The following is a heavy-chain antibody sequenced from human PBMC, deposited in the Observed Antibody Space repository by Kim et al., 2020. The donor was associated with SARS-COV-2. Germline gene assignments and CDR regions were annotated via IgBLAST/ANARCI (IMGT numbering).Heavy chain of an antibody. CDR3: ARDQFATLFLGVGYYFDY. D-gene: IGHD2-21*01. Sequence: GGSLRLSCAASGFTFSSYGMHWVRQAPGKGLEWVAVIWYDGSNKYYADSVKGRFTISRDNSKNTLYLQMNSLRAEDTAVYYCARDQFATLFLGVGYYFDYWGQGTLVTVSS. CDR1: GFTFSSYG. J-gene: IGHJ4*02. CDR2: IWYDGSNK. V-gene: IGHV3-33*01.